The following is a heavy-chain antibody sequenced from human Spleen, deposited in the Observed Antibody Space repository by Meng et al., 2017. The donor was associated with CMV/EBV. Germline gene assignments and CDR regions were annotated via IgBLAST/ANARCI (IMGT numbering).Heavy chain of an antibody. J-gene: IGHJ4*02. Sequence: SGYTFISYGVSWVRQAPGQGFEWMGWISGYNGDTDYAQKLQGRVTLTTDKSPSTAYMELRTLRSDDTAVYYCARALFYDSSGFNFDYWGQGTLVTVSS. CDR1: GYTFISYG. D-gene: IGHD3-22*01. CDR3: ARALFYDSSGFNFDY. V-gene: IGHV1-18*01. CDR2: ISGYNGDT.